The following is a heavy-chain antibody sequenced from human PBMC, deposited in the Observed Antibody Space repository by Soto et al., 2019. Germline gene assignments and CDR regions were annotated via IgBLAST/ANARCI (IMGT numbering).Heavy chain of an antibody. CDR1: GYTFTSYD. V-gene: IGHV1-8*01. CDR2: MNPNSGNT. Sequence: ASVKVSCKASGYTFTSYDINWVRQATGQGLEWMGWMNPNSGNTGYAQKFQGRVTMTRNTSISTAYMELSSLRSEDTAVYYCARNRVPYDFRSGYYTGLHYYYYYGMDVWGQGTTVTVSS. J-gene: IGHJ6*02. CDR3: ARNRVPYDFRSGYYTGLHYYYYYGMDV. D-gene: IGHD3-3*01.